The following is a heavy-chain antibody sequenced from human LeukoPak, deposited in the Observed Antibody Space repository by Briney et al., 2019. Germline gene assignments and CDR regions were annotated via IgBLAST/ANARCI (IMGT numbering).Heavy chain of an antibody. J-gene: IGHJ3*02. CDR3: ARATRITMIVVVTADAFDI. CDR2: INHSGST. V-gene: IGHV4-34*01. Sequence: SSETLSLTCAVYGGSFSGYYWSWIRQPPGKGLEWIGEINHSGSTNYNPSLKSRVTISVDTSKNQFSLKLSSVTAADTAVYYCARATRITMIVVVTADAFDIWGQGTMVTVSS. CDR1: GGSFSGYY. D-gene: IGHD3-22*01.